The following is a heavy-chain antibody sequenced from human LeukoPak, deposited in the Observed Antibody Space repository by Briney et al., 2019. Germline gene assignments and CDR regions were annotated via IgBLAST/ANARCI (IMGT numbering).Heavy chain of an antibody. D-gene: IGHD2-8*01. CDR3: AGRQCTNGVCYARQWGFDY. V-gene: IGHV4-39*01. CDR1: GGSISSSSYY. CDR2: IYYSGST. Sequence: KTSETLSLTCTVSGGSISSSSYYWGWIRQPPGKGLEWIGSIYYSGSTYYNPSLKSRVTISVDTSKNQFSLKLSSVTAADTAVYYCAGRQCTNGVCYARQWGFDYWGQGTLVTVSS. J-gene: IGHJ4*02.